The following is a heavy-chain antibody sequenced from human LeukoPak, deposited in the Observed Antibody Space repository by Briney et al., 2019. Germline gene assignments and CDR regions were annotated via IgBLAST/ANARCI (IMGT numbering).Heavy chain of an antibody. D-gene: IGHD3-10*01. CDR2: IDPSDSYT. J-gene: IGHJ4*02. CDR1: GYSFTSYW. V-gene: IGHV5-10-1*01. CDR3: ARARGDHYSFDY. Sequence: GESLWISCKGYGYSFTSYWIIWVRQMPGKGLEWMGRIDPSDSYTNYSPSLQGHVTISADKSISAAYLQWSNLKASDTAMYYCARARGDHYSFDYWGQGTLVTVSS.